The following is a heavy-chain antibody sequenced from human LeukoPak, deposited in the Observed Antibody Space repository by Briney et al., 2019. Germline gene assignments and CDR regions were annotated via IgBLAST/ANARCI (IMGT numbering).Heavy chain of an antibody. CDR3: AKGDSSSWYRGAFDI. Sequence: PGGSLRLSRAASGFTFSSYAMSWVRQAPGKGPDWVSAISGSGGSTYYADSVKGRFTISRDNSKNTLYLQMNSLRAEDTAVYYCAKGDSSSWYRGAFDIWGQGTVVTVSS. J-gene: IGHJ3*02. CDR2: ISGSGGST. D-gene: IGHD6-13*01. V-gene: IGHV3-23*01. CDR1: GFTFSSYA.